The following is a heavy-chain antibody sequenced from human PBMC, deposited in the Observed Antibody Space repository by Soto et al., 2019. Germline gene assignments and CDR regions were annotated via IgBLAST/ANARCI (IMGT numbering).Heavy chain of an antibody. V-gene: IGHV4-39*01. CDR3: ARRRYNSAWNVGHNLDY. CDR1: GGSISSSSNY. Sequence: QLQLQESGPGLVKPSETLSLTCTVSGGSISSSSNYWGWIRQSPGKGLEWIGSIYNSGSTYYNPSLKSRVTISEDTSNNQFSLKLSSVTAADTAVYYCARRRYNSAWNVGHNLDYWGQGTLVTVSS. D-gene: IGHD1-1*01. J-gene: IGHJ4*02. CDR2: IYNSGST.